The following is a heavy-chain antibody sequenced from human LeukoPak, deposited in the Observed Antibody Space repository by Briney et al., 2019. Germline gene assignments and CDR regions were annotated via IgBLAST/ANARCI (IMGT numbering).Heavy chain of an antibody. J-gene: IGHJ4*02. CDR2: ISWDGGST. V-gene: IGHV3-43D*03. D-gene: IGHD2/OR15-2a*01. CDR3: AKTLISGEKYFDY. CDR1: GFTFDDYA. Sequence: GGSLRLSCAASGFTFDDYAMHWVRQAPGKGLEWVSLISWDGGSTYYADSVKGRFTISRDNSKNSLYLQMDNLRAGDTAVYFCAKTLISGEKYFDYWGQGTLVTVSS.